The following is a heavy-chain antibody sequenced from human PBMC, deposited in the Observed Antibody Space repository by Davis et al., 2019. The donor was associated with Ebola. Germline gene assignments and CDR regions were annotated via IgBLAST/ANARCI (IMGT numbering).Heavy chain of an antibody. CDR3: ARNLSPYYYGMDV. CDR1: GYTFTNYS. J-gene: IGHJ6*02. D-gene: IGHD3-16*02. Sequence: ASVKVSCKASGYTFTNYSIHWVRQAPGQRLEWMGWINAGNGNTKYSQKFQGRVTITRDTSASTAYMELSSLRSEDTAVYYCARNLSPYYYGMDVWGQGTTVTVSS. CDR2: INAGNGNT. V-gene: IGHV1-3*01.